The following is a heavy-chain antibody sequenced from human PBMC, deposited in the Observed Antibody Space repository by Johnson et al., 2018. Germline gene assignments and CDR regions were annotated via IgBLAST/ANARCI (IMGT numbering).Heavy chain of an antibody. V-gene: IGHV3-48*02. CDR2: SSSESSNI. Sequence: VQLVESGGGLLQPGGSRRLSCAASGFTFSICSMHWVRQDPGQGLKYLSYSSSESSNIYYADSVQGRISISRDNAKNSLYLQVNSLRDEDTAVYCCARCFSYTSCYRTDYFQLWGQGTLVTVSS. D-gene: IGHD2-2*02. CDR3: ARCFSYTSCYRTDYFQL. CDR1: GFTFSICS. J-gene: IGHJ1*01.